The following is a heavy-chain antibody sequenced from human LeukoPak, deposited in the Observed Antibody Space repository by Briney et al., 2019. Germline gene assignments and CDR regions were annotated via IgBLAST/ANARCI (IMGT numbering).Heavy chain of an antibody. CDR2: IDWDDGK. CDR3: ARMPYGDYYYYGMDV. D-gene: IGHD4-17*01. CDR1: GFSLSTSGMC. J-gene: IGHJ6*02. V-gene: IGHV2-70*01. Sequence: SGPALVKPTQTLTLTCTFSGFSLSTSGMCVSWIRQPPGKALEWLALIDWDDGKYYSTSLKTRLTISKDTSKNQVVLTMTNMDPVDTATYYCARMPYGDYYYYGMDVWGQGTTVTVSS.